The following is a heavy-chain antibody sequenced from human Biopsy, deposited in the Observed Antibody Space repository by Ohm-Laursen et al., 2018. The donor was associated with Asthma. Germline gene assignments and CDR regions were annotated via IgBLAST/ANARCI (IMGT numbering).Heavy chain of an antibody. CDR1: GFVFSQDR. CDR3: AGGQEDRGSDALES. D-gene: IGHD1-1*01. V-gene: IGHV3-30*03. CDR2: VSSEGHST. Sequence: SLRLSCTASGFVFSQDRMHWVRQAPGKGLEWVAAVSSEGHSTSYDDSVKGRFTISRDNSRSRLFLQMDSLRAADSAVYYCAGGQEDRGSDALESWGQGEKVAVSS. J-gene: IGHJ3*02.